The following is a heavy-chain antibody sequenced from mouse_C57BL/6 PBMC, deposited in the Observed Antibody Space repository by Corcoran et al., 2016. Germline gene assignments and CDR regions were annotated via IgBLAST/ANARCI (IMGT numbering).Heavy chain of an antibody. CDR3: APHDGYFGAY. CDR2: ISYDGSN. Sequence: DVQLQESGPGLVKPSQSLSLTCSVTGYSITSGYYWNWIRQFPGNKLEWMGYISYDGSNNYNPSLKNRISITRDTSKNQFFLKLNSVTTEDTATYYCAPHDGYFGAYWGQGTLVTVSA. D-gene: IGHD2-3*01. CDR1: GYSITSGYY. V-gene: IGHV3-6*01. J-gene: IGHJ3*01.